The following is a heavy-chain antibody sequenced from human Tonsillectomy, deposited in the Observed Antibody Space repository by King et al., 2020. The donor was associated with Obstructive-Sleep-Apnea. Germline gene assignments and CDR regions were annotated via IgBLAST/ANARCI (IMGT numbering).Heavy chain of an antibody. CDR3: TRDPQIVVAEDAFDI. CDR2: IRSKVYGGTP. D-gene: IGHD3-22*01. CDR1: GFPFGDYA. J-gene: IGHJ3*02. Sequence: VQLVESGGGLVQPGRSLRLSCTASGFPFGDYAVSWFRQAPGKGLEWVGFIRSKVYGGTPEYGASVKGRFTISRDDSKSIAYLQMNSLKTEDTAVYFCTRDPQIVVAEDAFDIWGQGTMVSVSS. V-gene: IGHV3-49*03.